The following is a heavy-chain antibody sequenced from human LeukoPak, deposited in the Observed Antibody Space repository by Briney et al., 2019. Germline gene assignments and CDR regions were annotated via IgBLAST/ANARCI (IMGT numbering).Heavy chain of an antibody. CDR3: ARVGPAIDSSGTNFDY. CDR1: GGSFSGYY. D-gene: IGHD3-22*01. Sequence: SETLSLTCAVYGGSFSGYYWSWIRQPPGKGLEWIGEINHSGSTNYNPSLKSRVTISVDTSKNQFSLKLSSVTAADTAVYYCARVGPAIDSSGTNFDYWGQGTLVTVSS. CDR2: INHSGST. V-gene: IGHV4-34*01. J-gene: IGHJ4*02.